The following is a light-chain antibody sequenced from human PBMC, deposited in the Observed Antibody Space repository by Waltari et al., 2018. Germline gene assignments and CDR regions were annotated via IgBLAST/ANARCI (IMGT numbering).Light chain of an antibody. CDR1: QTVRATY. CDR3: QQYDISPLT. Sequence: EIVLTQSPGTLSLSPGERATLSCRASQTVRATYLAWYQQKPVQAPTLVIHDTSSRATGIPDRFSGSGSWTDFSLTISSLEPEDFAVYYCQQYDISPLTFGGGTKVETK. V-gene: IGKV3-20*01. CDR2: DTS. J-gene: IGKJ4*01.